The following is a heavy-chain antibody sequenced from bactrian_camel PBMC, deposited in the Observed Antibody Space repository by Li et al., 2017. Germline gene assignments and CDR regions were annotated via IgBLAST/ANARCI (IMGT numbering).Heavy chain of an antibody. D-gene: IGHD2*01. V-gene: IGHV3S53*01. CDR1: GYSFHKHC. J-gene: IGHJ6*01. CDR2: IAEDGSV. CDR3: ATGPRCGSWVTRVGS. Sequence: HVQLVESGGGSEQAGGSLRLSCAASGYSFHKHCMGWSRQAPGKEREGVAAIAEDGSVAYGDSVVGRFTIPSDNAQSTLYLQMNSLAPEDTAMYYCATGPRCGSWVTRVGSWGQGTQVTVS.